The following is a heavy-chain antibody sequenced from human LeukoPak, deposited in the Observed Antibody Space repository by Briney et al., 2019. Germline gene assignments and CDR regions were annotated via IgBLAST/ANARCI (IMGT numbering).Heavy chain of an antibody. D-gene: IGHD2-15*01. V-gene: IGHV3-23*01. CDR3: AKGVEDSGIYYYYYMDA. Sequence: PGGSLRLSCAASGFTFSSYTFSTYAMSWVRQAPGKGLEWVSAVSGSGVSTYYADSVKGRFTISRDNSKNTLYLQMNGLRAEDTAVYYCAKGVEDSGIYYYYYMDAWGKGTTVTVSS. CDR1: GFTFSSYTFSTYA. CDR2: VSGSGVST. J-gene: IGHJ6*03.